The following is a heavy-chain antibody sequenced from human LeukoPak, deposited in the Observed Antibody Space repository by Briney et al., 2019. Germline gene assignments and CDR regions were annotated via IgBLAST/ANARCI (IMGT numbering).Heavy chain of an antibody. D-gene: IGHD4-17*01. V-gene: IGHV4-59*08. CDR3: ARHLYSPPDYGDNYGMDV. J-gene: IGHJ6*02. CDR1: GGSISSYY. CDR2: IYYSGST. Sequence: PSETLSLTCTVSGGSISSYYWSWIRHPPGKGLEWIGHIYYSGSTNYNPSLKSRVTISVDTSKNQFSLKLSSVNAADTGVHYCARHLYSPPDYGDNYGMDVWGQGATVTVSS.